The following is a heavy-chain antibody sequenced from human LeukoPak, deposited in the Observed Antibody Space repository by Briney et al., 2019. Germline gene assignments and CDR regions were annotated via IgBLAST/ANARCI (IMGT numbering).Heavy chain of an antibody. J-gene: IGHJ4*02. CDR2: ISGSGGST. CDR1: GFTFSSYA. D-gene: IGHD2-2*02. V-gene: IGHV3-23*01. CDR3: AKAQAPAAIPYYFDY. Sequence: GGSLRLSCAASGFTFSSYAMSWVRQAPGKGLEWLSAISGSGGSTYYADSVKGRFTISRDNSKNTLYLQMNSLRAEDTAVYYCAKAQAPAAIPYYFDYWGQGTLVTVSS.